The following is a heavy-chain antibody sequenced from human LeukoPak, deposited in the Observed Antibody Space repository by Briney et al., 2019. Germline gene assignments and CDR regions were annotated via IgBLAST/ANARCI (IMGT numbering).Heavy chain of an antibody. CDR2: INPNSGGT. CDR1: GYTFTGYY. D-gene: IGHD3-22*01. CDR3: ARAIYYYDSSYGY. J-gene: IGHJ4*02. Sequence: GASVKVSCKASGYTFTGYYMLWVRQAPGQGLEWMGWINPNSGGTNYAQKFQGRVTMTRDTSISTAYMELSRLRSDDTAVYYCARAIYYYDSSYGYWGQGTLVTVSS. V-gene: IGHV1-2*02.